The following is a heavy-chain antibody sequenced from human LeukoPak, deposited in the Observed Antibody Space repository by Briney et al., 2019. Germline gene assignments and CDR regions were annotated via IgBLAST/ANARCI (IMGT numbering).Heavy chain of an antibody. CDR1: GGTFSSYA. J-gene: IGHJ4*02. Sequence: ASVKVSCMASGGTFSSYAISWVRQAPGQGLEWMGGSIPIFNTANYAQKFQGRVTITADESTSTAYMELSSLRSEDTAVYYCARSPRGYSYITYFDYWGQGTLVTVSS. D-gene: IGHD5-18*01. V-gene: IGHV1-69*13. CDR3: ARSPRGYSYITYFDY. CDR2: SIPIFNTA.